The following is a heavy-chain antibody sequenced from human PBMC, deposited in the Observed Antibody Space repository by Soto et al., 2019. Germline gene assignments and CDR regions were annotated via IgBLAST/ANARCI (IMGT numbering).Heavy chain of an antibody. CDR2: THYSGST. Sequence: PSETLSLTCTVSGGSISSSSYYWGWIRQPPGKGLEWIGSTHYSGSTYYNPSLKSRVTISVDTSKNQFSLKLTSVTAADTAVYYCTSPRDLYDAFDVWGQGTMVTVSS. CDR1: GGSISSSSYY. J-gene: IGHJ3*01. V-gene: IGHV4-39*01. CDR3: TSPRDLYDAFDV.